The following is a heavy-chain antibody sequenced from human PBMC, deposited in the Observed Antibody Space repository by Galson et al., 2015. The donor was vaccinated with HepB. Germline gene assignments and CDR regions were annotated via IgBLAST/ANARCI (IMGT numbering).Heavy chain of an antibody. J-gene: IGHJ6*03. D-gene: IGHD6-6*01. CDR1: GFTFNSYG. Sequence: SLRLSCAASGFTFNSYGMHWVRQAPGKGLEWVAVISYDETNKYYADSVKGRFTISRDNSKNTLYLQMNSLRAEDTAVYYCAKDGPMSIAGAYYYMDVWGKGTTVTVSS. V-gene: IGHV3-30*18. CDR2: ISYDETNK. CDR3: AKDGPMSIAGAYYYMDV.